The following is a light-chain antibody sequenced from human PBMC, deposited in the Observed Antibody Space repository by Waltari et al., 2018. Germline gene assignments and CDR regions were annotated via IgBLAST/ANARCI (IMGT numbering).Light chain of an antibody. CDR3: RVWDTRRDHPV. CDR1: NFEDKR. J-gene: IGLJ3*02. V-gene: IGLV3-21*02. Sequence: SYVLTQPPSVSVAPGQTAPLTYLGTNFEDKRVHWCRQKAGQAPVLVIYDDSDRPSGIPERFSGSNSGDTATLTISRVEAGDEAAYFCRVWDTRRDHPVFGGGTKLTVL. CDR2: DDS.